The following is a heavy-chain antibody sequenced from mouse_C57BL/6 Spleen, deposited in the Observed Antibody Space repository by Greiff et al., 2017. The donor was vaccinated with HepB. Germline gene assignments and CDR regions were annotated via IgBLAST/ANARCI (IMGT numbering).Heavy chain of an antibody. CDR1: GYTFTSYW. Sequence: QVQLQQPGAELVMPGASVKLSCKASGYTFTSYWMHWVKQRPGQGLEWIGEIDPSDSYTNYNQKFKGKSTFTVDKSSSTAYMQLSSLTSEDSAVYYCAFYYYGSRGYFDVWGTGTTVTVSS. D-gene: IGHD1-1*01. CDR2: IDPSDSYT. J-gene: IGHJ1*03. V-gene: IGHV1-69*01. CDR3: AFYYYGSRGYFDV.